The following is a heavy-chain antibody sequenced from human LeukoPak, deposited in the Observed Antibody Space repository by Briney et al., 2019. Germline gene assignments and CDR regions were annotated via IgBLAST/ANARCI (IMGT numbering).Heavy chain of an antibody. V-gene: IGHV3-23*01. D-gene: IGHD4-11*01. CDR2: ISGSGGST. Sequence: GGSLRLSCAASGFTFSSYAMSWVRQAPGKGLEWVSAISGSGGSTYYADSVKGRFTISRGNSKNTLYLQMNSLRAEDTAVYYCAKVPYSNSNNWFDPWGQGTLVTVSS. CDR3: AKVPYSNSNNWFDP. J-gene: IGHJ5*02. CDR1: GFTFSSYA.